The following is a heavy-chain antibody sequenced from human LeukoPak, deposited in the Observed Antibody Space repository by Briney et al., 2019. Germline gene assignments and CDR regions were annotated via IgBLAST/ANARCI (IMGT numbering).Heavy chain of an antibody. J-gene: IGHJ4*02. CDR3: ARAGDWEVGSSGPFYYFDY. Sequence: SETLSLTCAVYGGSFSGYYWSWIRQPPGKGLEWIGEINHSGSTNYNPSLKSRVTISVDTSKNQFSLKLSSVTAAHTAVYYCARAGDWEVGSSGPFYYFDYWGQGTLVTVSS. V-gene: IGHV4-34*01. CDR2: INHSGST. D-gene: IGHD3-22*01. CDR1: GGSFSGYY.